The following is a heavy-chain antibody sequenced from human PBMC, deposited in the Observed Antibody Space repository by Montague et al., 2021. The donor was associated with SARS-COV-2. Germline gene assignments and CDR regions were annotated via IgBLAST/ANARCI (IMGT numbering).Heavy chain of an antibody. V-gene: IGHV4-61*01. J-gene: IGHJ6*02. Sequence: SETLSLTCTVSRGSVSRGSYSWSWVRQPPGTGPEWIGYIYYSGSTNYNPSLKSRVTISVDTSKNQFSLKLSSVTAADTAVYYCARDPWRITIFGAVTRYGMDFWGQGTTVTVSS. CDR1: RGSVSRGSYS. D-gene: IGHD3-3*01. CDR2: IYYSGST. CDR3: ARDPWRITIFGAVTRYGMDF.